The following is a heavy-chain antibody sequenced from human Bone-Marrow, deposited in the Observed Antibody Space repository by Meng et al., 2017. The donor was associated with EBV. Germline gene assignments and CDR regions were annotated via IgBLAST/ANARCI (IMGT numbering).Heavy chain of an antibody. CDR2: IIPIFGTA. J-gene: IGHJ4*02. D-gene: IGHD5-24*01. V-gene: IGHV1-69*01. CDR1: GYTFTSYD. CDR3: ARATRGLFDY. Sequence: QVQLVQSGAEVKKPGASVKVSCKASGYTFTSYDINWVRQATGQGLEGMGGIIPIFGTANYAQKFQGRVTITADESTSTAYMELSSLRSEDTAVYYCARATRGLFDYWGQGTLVTVSS.